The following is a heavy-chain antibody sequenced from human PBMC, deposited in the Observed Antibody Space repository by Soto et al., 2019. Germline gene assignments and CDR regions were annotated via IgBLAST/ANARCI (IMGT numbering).Heavy chain of an antibody. CDR2: IYSTGTT. J-gene: IGHJ4*02. CDR3: AQEGRRSGSHYNSVGY. V-gene: IGHV3-53*01. D-gene: IGHD3-10*01. Sequence: EVQLVESGGGLIQPGGSLKLSCAASGFTVGNNYMSWVRQAPGKGLEWVSLIYSTGTTKYADSVKGRFTVSRDNAKNTLYLQMNSLRAEDTAVDYCAQEGRRSGSHYNSVGYWGQGTLVTVSS. CDR1: GFTVGNNY.